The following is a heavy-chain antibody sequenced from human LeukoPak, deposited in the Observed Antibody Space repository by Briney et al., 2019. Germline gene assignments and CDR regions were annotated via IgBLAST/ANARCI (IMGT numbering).Heavy chain of an antibody. CDR3: ARGGDGYNSLPFDY. Sequence: GGSLRLSCAVSGFTVSTNYMTWVRQAPGKGLEWVSVIYSSGTTYDADSVKGRFTISRDNSRNTLYLQMNSLRVGDTAIYYCARGGDGYNSLPFDYWGQGTLVTVSS. CDR2: IYSSGTT. J-gene: IGHJ4*02. V-gene: IGHV3-53*01. CDR1: GFTVSTNY. D-gene: IGHD5-24*01.